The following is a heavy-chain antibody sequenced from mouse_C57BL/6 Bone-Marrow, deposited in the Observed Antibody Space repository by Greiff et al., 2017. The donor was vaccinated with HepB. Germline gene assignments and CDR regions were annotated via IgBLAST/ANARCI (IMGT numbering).Heavy chain of an antibody. CDR3: ARLYDYDAGDYAMDY. V-gene: IGHV5-2*01. D-gene: IGHD2-4*01. Sequence: EVQLVESGGGLVQPGESLKLSCESNEYEFPSHDMSWVRKTPEKRLELVAAINSDGGSTYYPDTMERRFIISRDNTKKTLYLQMSSLRSEDTALYYCARLYDYDAGDYAMDYWGQGTSVTVSS. CDR2: INSDGGST. CDR1: EYEFPSHD. J-gene: IGHJ4*01.